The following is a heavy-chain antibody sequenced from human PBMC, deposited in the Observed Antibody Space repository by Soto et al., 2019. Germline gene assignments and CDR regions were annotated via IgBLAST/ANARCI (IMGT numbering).Heavy chain of an antibody. V-gene: IGHV3-33*01. CDR2: IWYDGSNK. J-gene: IGHJ6*02. CDR1: GFTFSSYG. Sequence: PGGSLRLSCAASGFTFSSYGMHWVRQAPGKGLEWVAVIWYDGSNKYYADSVKGRFTISRDNSKNTLYLQMNSLRAEDTAVYYCARDGSCSSTSCYVSIYYYYYGMDVWGQGTTVTVSS. D-gene: IGHD2-2*01. CDR3: ARDGSCSSTSCYVSIYYYYYGMDV.